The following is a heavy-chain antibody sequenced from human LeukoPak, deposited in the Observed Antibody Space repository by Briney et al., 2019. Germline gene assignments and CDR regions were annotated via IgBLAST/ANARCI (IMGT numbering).Heavy chain of an antibody. J-gene: IGHJ5*02. Sequence: GGSLRLSCAASGFTFSSYSMNWVRQAPGKGLEWVSSISSSSSYIYYADSVKGRFTISRDNAKNSLYLQMNSLRAEDTAVYYCARSRDFWSGYYHNWFDPWGQGTLVTVSS. D-gene: IGHD3-3*01. V-gene: IGHV3-21*01. CDR1: GFTFSSYS. CDR2: ISSSSSYI. CDR3: ARSRDFWSGYYHNWFDP.